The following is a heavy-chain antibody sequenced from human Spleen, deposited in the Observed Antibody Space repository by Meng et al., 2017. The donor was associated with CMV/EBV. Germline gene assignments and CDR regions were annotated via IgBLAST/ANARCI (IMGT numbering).Heavy chain of an antibody. Sequence: TFSAFSLSTSGVGVGWIRQPPGKALDWLALIYWDDDKRYRPSLRSRLTITKDTSKNQVVLTMTNMDPVDTATYYCASLYGATSYFDYWGQGTLVTVSS. CDR3: ASLYGATSYFDY. D-gene: IGHD4/OR15-4a*01. V-gene: IGHV2-5*02. J-gene: IGHJ4*02. CDR1: AFSLSTSGVG. CDR2: IYWDDDK.